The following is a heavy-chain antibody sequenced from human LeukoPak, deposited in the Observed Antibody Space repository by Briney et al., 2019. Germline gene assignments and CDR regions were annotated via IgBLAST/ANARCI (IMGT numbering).Heavy chain of an antibody. J-gene: IGHJ3*02. V-gene: IGHV3-30-3*01. CDR3: AKDVLLWFGESSDAFDI. CDR1: GFTFSTYA. D-gene: IGHD3-10*01. CDR2: ISYDGSNE. Sequence: GGSLRLSCAASGFTFSTYAMHWVRQAPGKGLEWVAVISYDGSNEYYADSVKGRFTISRDNSKNTLYLQMNSLRAEDTAVYYCAKDVLLWFGESSDAFDIWGQGTMVTVSS.